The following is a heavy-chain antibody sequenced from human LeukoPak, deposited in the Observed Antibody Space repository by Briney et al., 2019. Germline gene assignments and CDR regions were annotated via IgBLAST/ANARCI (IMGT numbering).Heavy chain of an antibody. Sequence: SETLSLTCTVSGDSISSSSYYWGWIRQPPGKGLEWIGSIYYSGSTSYNPSLKSRVTISLDTSKSQFSLKLTSVTAADTAVYYCARKGYSISWYSPWGQGTLVTVSS. CDR1: GDSISSSSYY. CDR3: ARKGYSISWYSP. D-gene: IGHD6-13*01. V-gene: IGHV4-39*07. J-gene: IGHJ5*02. CDR2: IYYSGST.